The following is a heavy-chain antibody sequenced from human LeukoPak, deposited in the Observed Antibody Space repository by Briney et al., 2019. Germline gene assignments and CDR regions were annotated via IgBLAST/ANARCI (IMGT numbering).Heavy chain of an antibody. CDR1: GGSISRGGYY. Sequence: SHTLSLICTVSGGSISRGGYYWSWIRQHPGKGLEWIGYIYYSGSTYYNPSLKSRVTISVDTSKNQFSLKLSSVTAADTAVYYCARADSNSFDYWGQGTLVTVSS. J-gene: IGHJ4*02. V-gene: IGHV4-31*03. D-gene: IGHD4-11*01. CDR3: ARADSNSFDY. CDR2: IYYSGST.